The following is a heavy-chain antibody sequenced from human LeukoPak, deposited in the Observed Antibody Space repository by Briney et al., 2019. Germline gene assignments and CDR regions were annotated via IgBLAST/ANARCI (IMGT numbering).Heavy chain of an antibody. V-gene: IGHV3-21*01. CDR1: GFTFSHYS. Sequence: GGSLRLSCAASGFTFSHYSMNWVRQAPGKGLEWVSSISSGGSYIHYADSVKGRFTISRDNAKNSVHLQMNSLRAEDTALYYCAKGYSGSCYHSDDFWGQGTLVTVSS. D-gene: IGHD1-26*01. J-gene: IGHJ4*02. CDR2: ISSGGSYI. CDR3: AKGYSGSCYHSDDF.